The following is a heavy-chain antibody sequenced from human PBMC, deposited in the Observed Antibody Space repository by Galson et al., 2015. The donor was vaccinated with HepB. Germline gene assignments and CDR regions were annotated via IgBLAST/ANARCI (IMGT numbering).Heavy chain of an antibody. J-gene: IGHJ4*02. CDR2: IKSKTDGGTT. Sequence: SLRLSCAASGFTFNNAWMSWVRQAPGKGLEWVGRIKSKTDGGTTDYAAPVKGRFTISRDDSKNTLYLQMNSLKTEGTAVYYCFCAVLEWLSGPADYWGQGTLVTVSS. V-gene: IGHV3-15*01. CDR1: GFTFNNAW. CDR3: FCAVLEWLSGPADY. D-gene: IGHD3-3*01.